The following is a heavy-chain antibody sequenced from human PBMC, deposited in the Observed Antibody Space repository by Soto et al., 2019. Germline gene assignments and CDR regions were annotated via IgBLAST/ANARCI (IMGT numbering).Heavy chain of an antibody. CDR2: INPSGGST. CDR1: GYTFTSYY. Sequence: ASVKVSCKASGYTFTSYYMHWVRQAPGQGLEWMGIINPSGGSTSYAQKFQGRVTMTRDTSTSTVYMELSSLRSEDTAVYYCARAGIVGAPRDAFDIWGQGTMVTVS. CDR3: ARAGIVGAPRDAFDI. V-gene: IGHV1-46*01. D-gene: IGHD1-26*01. J-gene: IGHJ3*02.